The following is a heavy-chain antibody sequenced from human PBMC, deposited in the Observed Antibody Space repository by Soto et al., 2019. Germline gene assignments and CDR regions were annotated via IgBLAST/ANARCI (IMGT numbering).Heavy chain of an antibody. CDR3: ARRYSSSWSGFDP. D-gene: IGHD6-13*01. V-gene: IGHV3-7*04. CDR1: GFTCSSHW. CDR2: IKPDGSEK. Sequence: PGGSLRLSCAASGFTCSSHWMSWVRQAPGKGLEWVANIKPDGSEKWYVDSVKGRFTISRDNAKNSLYLQMNSLRAEDTAVYYCARRYSSSWSGFDPWGQGTLVTVSS. J-gene: IGHJ5*02.